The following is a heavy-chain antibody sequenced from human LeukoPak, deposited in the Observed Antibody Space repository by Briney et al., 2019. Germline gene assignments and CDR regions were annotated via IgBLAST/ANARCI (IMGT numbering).Heavy chain of an antibody. CDR2: ISGSGGST. CDR1: GFTFSSYA. Sequence: GGSLRLSCAASGFTFSSYAMSWVRQAPGKGLEWVSAISGSGGSTYYADSVKDRFTISRDNSKNTLYLQMNSLRAEDTAVYYCAKVREYSSSSVLADYWGQGTLVTVSS. J-gene: IGHJ4*02. V-gene: IGHV3-23*01. D-gene: IGHD6-6*01. CDR3: AKVREYSSSSVLADY.